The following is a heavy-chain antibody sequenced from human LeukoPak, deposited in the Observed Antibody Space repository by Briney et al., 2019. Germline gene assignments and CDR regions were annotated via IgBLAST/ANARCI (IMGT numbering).Heavy chain of an antibody. Sequence: GGSLRLSCAPSVFIPDDYAMHSVRQAPGKGLERVSGTSWDSGIIGYTDSVKGRFTIGRDNAKNSLYLQMDSLRPEDTALYYCVKDQTTVSLSGCFDPWGQGTLVTVSS. CDR2: TSWDSGII. CDR1: VFIPDDYA. CDR3: VKDQTTVSLSGCFDP. V-gene: IGHV3-9*02. D-gene: IGHD4-17*01. J-gene: IGHJ5*02.